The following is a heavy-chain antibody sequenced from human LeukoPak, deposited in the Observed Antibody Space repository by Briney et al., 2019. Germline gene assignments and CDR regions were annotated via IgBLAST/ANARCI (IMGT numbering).Heavy chain of an antibody. J-gene: IGHJ6*03. CDR3: ARVRRYYYGSGSYRNYYYYYMDV. V-gene: IGHV4-34*01. CDR2: INHSGST. Sequence: PSETLSLTCAVYGGSFSGYYWSWIRQPPGKGLEWIGEINHSGSTNYNPSLKSRVTLSVDTSKNQFSLKLRSVTAADTAVYYCARVRRYYYGSGSYRNYYYYYMDVWGKGTTVTISS. D-gene: IGHD3-10*01. CDR1: GGSFSGYY.